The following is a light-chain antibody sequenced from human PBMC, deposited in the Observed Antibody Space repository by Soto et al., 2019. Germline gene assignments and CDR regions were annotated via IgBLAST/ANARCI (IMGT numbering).Light chain of an antibody. J-gene: IGKJ1*01. CDR2: AAS. Sequence: AIRMTQSPSSLSASTGDRVTITCRASQGISSYLAWYQQKPGKAPKLLIYAASTLQRGVPSRFSGSGSGTDFTLTISCLQSEDFATYYCQQYYRYPPTFGQGTKVDIK. CDR3: QQYYRYPPT. CDR1: QGISSY. V-gene: IGKV1-8*01.